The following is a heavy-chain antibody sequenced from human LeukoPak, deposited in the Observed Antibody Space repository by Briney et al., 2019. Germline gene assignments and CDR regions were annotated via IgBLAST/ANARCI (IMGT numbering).Heavy chain of an antibody. J-gene: IGHJ3*02. D-gene: IGHD3-22*01. V-gene: IGHV1-69*01. CDR1: GGTFSSYA. CDR2: IIPIFGTA. CDR3: ARRDSPARAFDS. Sequence: SVKVSCKASGGTFSSYAISWVRQAPGQGLEWMGGIIPIFGTANYAQKFQGRVTITADESTSTAYMELSSLRSEDTAVYYCARRDSPARAFDSWGQGTMVTVSS.